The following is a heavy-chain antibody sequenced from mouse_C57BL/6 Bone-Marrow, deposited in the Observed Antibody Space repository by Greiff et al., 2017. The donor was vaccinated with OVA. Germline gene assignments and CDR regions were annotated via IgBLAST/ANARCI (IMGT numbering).Heavy chain of an antibody. CDR1: GYTFTNYW. CDR3: ARWGTTVVDYAMDY. D-gene: IGHD1-1*01. J-gene: IGHJ4*01. Sequence: VQLQQSGAELVRPGTSVKMSCKASGYTFTNYWIGWAKQRPGHGLEWIGDIYPGGGYTNYNEKFKGKATLTADNSSSTAYMQFSSLTSEDSAIYYGARWGTTVVDYAMDYWGQGTSVTVSS. CDR2: IYPGGGYT. V-gene: IGHV1-63*01.